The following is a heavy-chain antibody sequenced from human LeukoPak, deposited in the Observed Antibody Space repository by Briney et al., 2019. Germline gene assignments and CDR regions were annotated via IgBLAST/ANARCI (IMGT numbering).Heavy chain of an antibody. J-gene: IGHJ4*02. CDR2: INPNSGGT. CDR3: ARDHHDSSGYSHFDY. V-gene: IGHV1-2*02. CDR1: GYTFTDYY. Sequence: ASVKVSCKASGYTFTDYYMHWVRQAPGQGPEWMGWINPNSGGTNYAQKFQGRVTMTRDTSITTAYMELSSLRSDDTAVYYCARDHHDSSGYSHFDYWGQGTLVTVSS. D-gene: IGHD3-22*01.